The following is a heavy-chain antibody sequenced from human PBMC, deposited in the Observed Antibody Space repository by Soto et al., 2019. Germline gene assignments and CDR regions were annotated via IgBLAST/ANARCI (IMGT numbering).Heavy chain of an antibody. CDR2: IIPMFGIG. V-gene: IGHV1-69*01. D-gene: IGHD1-1*01. CDR3: ARGYRENDFHDIEV. J-gene: IGHJ6*02. Sequence: QVQLVQSGAEVKMPGSSVRVSCKASGGSFSKYGISWLRQAPGQGLEWMGGIIPMFGIGNYAEKFLDRVTLTADEAKSASHMGLSSLTSGDTAVHSCARGYRENDFHDIEVRGHGISETVSS. CDR1: GGSFSKYG.